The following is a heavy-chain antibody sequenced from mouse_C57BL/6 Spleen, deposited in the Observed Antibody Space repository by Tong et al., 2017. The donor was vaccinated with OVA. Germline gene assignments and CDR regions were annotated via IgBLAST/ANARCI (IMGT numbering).Heavy chain of an antibody. CDR1: GYSFTGYF. V-gene: IGHV1-20*01. Sequence: EVQLQESGPELVKPGDSVKISCKASGYSFTGYFMNWVMQSHGKSLEWIGRINPYNGDTFYNQKFKGKATLTVDKSSSTAHMELRSLTSEDSAVYYCARSYGYHEDYAMDYWGQGTSVTVSS. D-gene: IGHD2-2*01. CDR2: INPYNGDT. CDR3: ARSYGYHEDYAMDY. J-gene: IGHJ4*01.